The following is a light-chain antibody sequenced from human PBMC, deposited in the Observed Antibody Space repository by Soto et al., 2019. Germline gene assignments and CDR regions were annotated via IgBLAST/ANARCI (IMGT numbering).Light chain of an antibody. V-gene: IGKV1-9*01. J-gene: IGKJ5*01. Sequence: DIQMTQSPSSLSASVGDRVTITCQASQNINNYLNWYQQKPGRAPKLLIYAASILQSGVPSRCSGSGSGTDFTLTISSLQPEDFATYYCQQLDSYPITFGQGTRLEI. CDR1: QNINNY. CDR2: AAS. CDR3: QQLDSYPIT.